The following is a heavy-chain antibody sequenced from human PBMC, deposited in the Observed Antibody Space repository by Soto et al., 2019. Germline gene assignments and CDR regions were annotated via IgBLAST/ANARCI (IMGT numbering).Heavy chain of an antibody. D-gene: IGHD6-19*01. V-gene: IGHV3-11*05. CDR1: GFTFSAVY. CDR3: ARERGAGTGQYFDY. Sequence: GGSLRLSCAASGFTFSAVYMSWIRQAPNKGLEYISYISSSGTSANYADSVKGRFTISRDNAKNSLYLQMNSLRAEDTAVYYCARERGAGTGQYFDYWGQGALGTVSS. CDR2: ISSSGTSA. J-gene: IGHJ4*02.